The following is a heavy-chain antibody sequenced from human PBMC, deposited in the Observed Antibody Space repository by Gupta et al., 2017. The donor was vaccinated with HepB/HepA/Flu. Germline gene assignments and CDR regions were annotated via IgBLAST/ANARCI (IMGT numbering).Heavy chain of an antibody. CDR1: GFTFNDYG. J-gene: IGHJ6*03. CDR2: ITGGGSGT. D-gene: IGHD2-15*01. CDR3: AKALGPTYSYYMDV. V-gene: IGHV3-23*01. Sequence: EMHLLESGGGLVQPGESLRLSCAASGFTFNDYGMTWFRQAPGKGLEWVSTITGGGSGTFYADSLKGRLIISRDNSKNTVYLQINSLRYDDTAVYFCAKALGPTYSYYMDVWGRGTSVTGSS.